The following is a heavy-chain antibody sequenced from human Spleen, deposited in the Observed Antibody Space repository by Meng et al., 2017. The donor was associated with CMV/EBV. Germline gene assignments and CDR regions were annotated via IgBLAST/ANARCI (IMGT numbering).Heavy chain of an antibody. J-gene: IGHJ5*02. V-gene: IGHV4-34*01. CDR2: INHSGST. CDR3: ARGRYIVLMVYAPRIRLDP. CDR1: SFSGYY. D-gene: IGHD2-8*01. Sequence: SFSGYYWSWIRQPPRKWLEWIGEINHSGSTNYNPSLKSRVTISVDTSKNQFSLKLSSVTAADTAVYYCARGRYIVLMVYAPRIRLDPWGQGTLVTVSS.